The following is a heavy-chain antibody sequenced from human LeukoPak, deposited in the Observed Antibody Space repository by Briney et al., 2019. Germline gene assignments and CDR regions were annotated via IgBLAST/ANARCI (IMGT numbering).Heavy chain of an antibody. Sequence: SETLSLTCAVYGGSFSGYYWSWIRQPPGKGLELIGEINHSGSTNYNPSLKSRVTISVDTSKNQFSLKLSSVTAADTAVYYCASKALYDFWSGPDYWGQGTLVTVSS. J-gene: IGHJ4*02. V-gene: IGHV4-34*01. CDR2: INHSGST. D-gene: IGHD3-3*01. CDR1: GGSFSGYY. CDR3: ASKALYDFWSGPDY.